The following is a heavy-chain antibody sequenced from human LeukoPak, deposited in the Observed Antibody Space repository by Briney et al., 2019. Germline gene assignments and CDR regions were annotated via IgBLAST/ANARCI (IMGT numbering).Heavy chain of an antibody. J-gene: IGHJ4*02. V-gene: IGHV4-59*01. CDR3: ARGLGPYGY. CDR1: GGSISSYY. D-gene: IGHD3-10*01. CDR2: IYYSGST. Sequence: SETLSLTCTVSGGSISSYYWSWIRQPPGKGLEWIGYIYYSGSTNYNPSLKSRVTISVDTSKNQFSLKLSSVTAADTAVYYCARGLGPYGYWGQGALVTVSS.